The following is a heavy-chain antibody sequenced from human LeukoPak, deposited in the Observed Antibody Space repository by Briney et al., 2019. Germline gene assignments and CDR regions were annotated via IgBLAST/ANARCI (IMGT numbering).Heavy chain of an antibody. CDR2: IIPILGIA. V-gene: IGHV1-69*04. J-gene: IGHJ4*02. D-gene: IGHD3-22*01. CDR1: GGTFSSYA. Sequence: SVKVSCKASGGTFSSYAISWVRQAPGQGLEWMGRIIPILGIANYAQKFQGRVTITADKSTGTAYMELSSLRSEDTAVYYCARGGSSYYDSSGYQSYWGQGTLVTVSS. CDR3: ARGGSSYYDSSGYQSY.